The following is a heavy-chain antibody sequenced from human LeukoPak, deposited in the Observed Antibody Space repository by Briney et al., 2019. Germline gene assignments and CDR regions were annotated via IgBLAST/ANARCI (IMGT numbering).Heavy chain of an antibody. CDR2: TGTYKCDI. J-gene: IGHJ3*02. D-gene: IGHD5-24*01. Sequence: ASVKVSVMASGYTFTSYGVSWVRQAPGQGLEWMGCTGTYKCDINNAQNLQGRVTMTTDTSTRTAYMELRSLRSEDTAVYYCARDRGYNPDTFDIWGQGTMVTVSS. CDR1: GYTFTSYG. CDR3: ARDRGYNPDTFDI. V-gene: IGHV1-18*01.